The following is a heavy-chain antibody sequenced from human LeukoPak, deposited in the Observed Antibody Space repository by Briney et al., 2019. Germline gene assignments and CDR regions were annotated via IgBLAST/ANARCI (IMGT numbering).Heavy chain of an antibody. CDR1: GGSVSSGSYC. CDR2: IYSSGST. V-gene: IGHV4-61*01. CDR3: AGLYSSSTSCYFDY. D-gene: IGHD2-2*01. Sequence: PSDALSLTCTFSGGSVSSGSYCSSWIRQPPGKGLEGIGYIYSSGSTTYNPSLKSRVTISVDTSKNQFSLRLSSMTAADTAVFYCAGLYSSSTSCYFDYWGQGALLTVSS. J-gene: IGHJ4*02.